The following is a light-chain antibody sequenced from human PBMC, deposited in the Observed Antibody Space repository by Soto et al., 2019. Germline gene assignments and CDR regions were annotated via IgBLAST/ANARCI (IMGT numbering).Light chain of an antibody. J-gene: IGKJ3*01. CDR3: QQRSNWAT. CDR1: ESVSNY. CDR2: DAS. V-gene: IGKV3-11*01. Sequence: EIVLTQSPATLSLSPGDRATLSCRASESVSNYLAWYQQKPGQAPSLLIYDASNRATGIPARFSGSGSVTEFTLTISSLEPEDFAVDYCQQRSNWATFGPGTKVDI.